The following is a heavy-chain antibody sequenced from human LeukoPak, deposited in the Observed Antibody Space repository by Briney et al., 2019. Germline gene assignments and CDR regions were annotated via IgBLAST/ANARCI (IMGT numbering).Heavy chain of an antibody. CDR3: ARDYLREYGMDV. CDR1: GFTFSSYG. Sequence: PGRSLRLSCAASGFTFSSYGMHWVRQAPGKGLEWVAVIWYDGSNKYYADSVKGRFTISRDNSKNTLYLQMNSLRAEDTAVYYCARDYLREYGMDVWGQGTTVTVSS. CDR2: IWYDGSNK. V-gene: IGHV3-33*01. J-gene: IGHJ6*02.